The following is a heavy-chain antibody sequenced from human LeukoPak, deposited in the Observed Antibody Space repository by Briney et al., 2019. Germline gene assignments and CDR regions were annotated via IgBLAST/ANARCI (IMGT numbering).Heavy chain of an antibody. CDR2: ISSSGSTI. V-gene: IGHV3-11*01. CDR1: GFTFSDYY. J-gene: IGHJ4*02. Sequence: QPGGSLRLSCAASGFTFSDYYMSWIRQAPGKGLEWVSYISSSGSTIYYADSVKGRFTISRDNSKNTLYLQMNSLRAEDTAVYYCAKFYGAWFGEFPFAPFDYWGQGTLVTVSS. D-gene: IGHD3-10*01. CDR3: AKFYGAWFGEFPFAPFDY.